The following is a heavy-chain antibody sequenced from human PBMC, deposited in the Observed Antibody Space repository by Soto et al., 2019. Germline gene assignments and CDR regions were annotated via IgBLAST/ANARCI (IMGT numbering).Heavy chain of an antibody. CDR2: IYYSGST. J-gene: IGHJ6*02. CDR3: ARAVTGTPEYSGMDV. V-gene: IGHV4-61*08. Sequence: QVQLQESGPGLVKPSETLSLTCSVSGGSVSSGGHYWSWIRQPPGKGLEWIGYIYYSGSTNYNPSLKSRVTISVDTSKNQFSLKLSSVTAADTAVYYCARAVTGTPEYSGMDVWGQGTTVTVSS. D-gene: IGHD1-20*01. CDR1: GGSVSSGGHY.